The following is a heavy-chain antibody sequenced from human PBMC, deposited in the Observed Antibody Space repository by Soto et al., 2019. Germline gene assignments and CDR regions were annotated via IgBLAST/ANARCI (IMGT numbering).Heavy chain of an antibody. Sequence: HPGGSLRLSCTASGFTLSNYWISWVRQAPGKGLEWVANIRQDGSVKYYVDSVKGRFTISRDNAKSSLYLQMNSLRAEDTALYYCAGDSYGSGSHDSWGQGTLVTVSS. CDR2: IRQDGSVK. D-gene: IGHD3-10*01. J-gene: IGHJ5*01. CDR3: AGDSYGSGSHDS. CDR1: GFTLSNYW. V-gene: IGHV3-7*03.